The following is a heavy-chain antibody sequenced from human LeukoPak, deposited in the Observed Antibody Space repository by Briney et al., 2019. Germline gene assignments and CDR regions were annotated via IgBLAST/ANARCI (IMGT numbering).Heavy chain of an antibody. V-gene: IGHV4-4*07. CDR3: ARDQGSYYGVDV. CDR2: MYTSGTT. CDR1: GVSISTYY. J-gene: IGHJ6*02. Sequence: PSETLSLTCTVSGVSISTYYWSWIRQPAGKGLEWIGRMYTSGTTKYNPSLKSRVTMSVDTSNNQFSLKVSSVTAADTAVYYCARDQGSYYGVDVWGQGTTVTVSS.